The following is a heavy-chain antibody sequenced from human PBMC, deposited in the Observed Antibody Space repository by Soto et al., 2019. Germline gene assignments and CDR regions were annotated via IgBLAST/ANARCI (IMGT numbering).Heavy chain of an antibody. V-gene: IGHV1-8*01. CDR3: ARERKGMDV. CDR1: GYTFTSYD. Sequence: QLVQSGAEVKKPGASVKVSCKASGYTFTSYDINWVRQATGQGLEWMGWMNPNSGKTGYVQKXQXXXTXPRNTSIGTAYIELSSLRSEDPAVYYCARERKGMDVWGQGTTVTVSS. J-gene: IGHJ6*02. CDR2: MNPNSGKT.